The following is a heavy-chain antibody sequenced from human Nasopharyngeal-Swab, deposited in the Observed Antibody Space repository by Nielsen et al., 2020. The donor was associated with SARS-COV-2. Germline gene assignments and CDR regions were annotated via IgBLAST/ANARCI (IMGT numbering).Heavy chain of an antibody. D-gene: IGHD2-15*01. V-gene: IGHV6-1*01. CDR1: GDSVSSNYAA. CDR3: ARIPVAVPPV. Sequence: SQTLSLTSAISGDSVSSNYAAWTWIRQSPSKGLEWLRRTYYRAMWKNDYALSVAGRIIISPDPSKNQFSLQLNSLTPEDTAVYYCARIPVAVPPVWGQGTLVTVSS. J-gene: IGHJ4*02. CDR2: TYYRAMWKN.